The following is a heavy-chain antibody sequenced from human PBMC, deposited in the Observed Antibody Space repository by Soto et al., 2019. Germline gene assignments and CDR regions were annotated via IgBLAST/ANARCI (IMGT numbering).Heavy chain of an antibody. CDR3: ARAVVTETTLGYFDF. Sequence: QVHLVQSGPEVREPGSSVKISCKASGGSFSSDAITWVRQAPGQGLEWIGEIIPMFDTTNYAPEFQGRVTITAYTATTTVYMEVNRLTPDDTAVYYCARAVVTETTLGYFDFWGQGALVTVSS. J-gene: IGHJ4*02. CDR1: GGSFSSDA. CDR2: IIPMFDTT. D-gene: IGHD2-21*02. V-gene: IGHV1-69*06.